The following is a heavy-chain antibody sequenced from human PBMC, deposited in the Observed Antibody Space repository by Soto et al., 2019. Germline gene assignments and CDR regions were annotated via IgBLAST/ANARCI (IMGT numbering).Heavy chain of an antibody. D-gene: IGHD6-19*01. J-gene: IGHJ5*02. CDR2: ISYDGSNK. CDR1: GFTFSSYG. V-gene: IGHV3-30*18. CDR3: AKSSWSEQWLVWTRNPYKGFDP. Sequence: PVGSLRLSCAASGFTFSSYGMHWVRQAPGKGLEWVAVISYDGSNKYYADSVKGRFTISRDNSKNTLYLQMNSLRAEDTAVYYCAKSSWSEQWLVWTRNPYKGFDPWGQGTLVTVSS.